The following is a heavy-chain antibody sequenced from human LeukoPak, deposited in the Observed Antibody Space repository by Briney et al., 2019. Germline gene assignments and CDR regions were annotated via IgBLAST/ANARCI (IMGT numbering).Heavy chain of an antibody. D-gene: IGHD2-2*01. Sequence: SETLSLTCSVSGGSISSYYWSWIRQPPGKGLEWIGYIYYSGSTNYNPSLKSRVTISVDTSKNQFSLKLSSVTAADTAVYYCARAKEIVVVPAFFDHWGQGTLVTVSS. CDR1: GGSISSYY. CDR2: IYYSGST. V-gene: IGHV4-59*01. J-gene: IGHJ4*02. CDR3: ARAKEIVVVPAFFDH.